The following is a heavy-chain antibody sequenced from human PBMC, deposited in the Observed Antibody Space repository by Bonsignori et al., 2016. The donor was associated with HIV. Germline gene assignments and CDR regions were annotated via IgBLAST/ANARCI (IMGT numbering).Heavy chain of an antibody. CDR1: GYTFTGYY. CDR2: INPNSGGT. D-gene: IGHD3-10*01. Sequence: ASVKVSCKASGYTFTGYYMHWVRQAPGQGLEWMGWINPNSGGTNYAQKFQGRVTMTRDTSISTAYMELSRLRSDDTAVYYCARPRITMVRGVNGDWFDPWGQGTLVTVSS. V-gene: IGHV1-2*02. CDR3: ARPRITMVRGVNGDWFDP. J-gene: IGHJ5*02.